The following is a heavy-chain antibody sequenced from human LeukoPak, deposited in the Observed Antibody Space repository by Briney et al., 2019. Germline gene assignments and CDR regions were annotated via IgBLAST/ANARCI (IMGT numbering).Heavy chain of an antibody. CDR3: ARDWVRTLVARGNWFDP. V-gene: IGHV3-66*01. CDR1: GFTVSSNY. J-gene: IGHJ5*02. Sequence: PGGSLRLSCADSGFTVSSNYMSWVRQAPGKGLEWVSVIYSGGSTYYADSVKGRFTISRDNSKNTLYLQMNSLRAEDTAVYYCARDWVRTLVARGNWFDPWGQGTLVTVSS. CDR2: IYSGGST. D-gene: IGHD6-6*01.